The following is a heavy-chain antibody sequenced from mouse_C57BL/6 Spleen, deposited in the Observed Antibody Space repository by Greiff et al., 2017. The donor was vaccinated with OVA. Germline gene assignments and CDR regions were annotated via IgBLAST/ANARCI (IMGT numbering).Heavy chain of an antibody. CDR2: LRYDGSN. J-gene: IGHJ2*01. D-gene: IGHD2-4*01. V-gene: IGHV3-6*01. Sequence: EVQLQQSGPGLVKPSQSLSLTCSATGYSITSGYYWNWIRQFPGNKLEWMGYLRYDGSNNYNPSLKNRTSLTRDASKNQIFLKMNSVAAEDTATYYCARVANYDYDDYWGQGTTLTVSS. CDR1: GYSITSGYY. CDR3: ARVANYDYDDY.